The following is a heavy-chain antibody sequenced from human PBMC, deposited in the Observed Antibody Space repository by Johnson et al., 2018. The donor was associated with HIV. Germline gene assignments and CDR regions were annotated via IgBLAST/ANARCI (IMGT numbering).Heavy chain of an antibody. CDR1: RFTFSNAW. J-gene: IGHJ3*02. V-gene: IGHV3-9*01. CDR2: ISWNSGSI. D-gene: IGHD6-13*01. Sequence: VQLVESGGGLVNPGGSLRLSCAASRFTFSNAWMTWVRQAPGKGLEWVGRISWNSGSIGYADSVRGRFPISRDNAKNSLYLQMNSLRAEDTALYYCAKDIGGSAAAQGAFDIWGQGTMVTVSS. CDR3: AKDIGGSAAAQGAFDI.